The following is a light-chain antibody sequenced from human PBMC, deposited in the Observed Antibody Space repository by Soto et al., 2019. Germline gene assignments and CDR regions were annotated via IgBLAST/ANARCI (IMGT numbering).Light chain of an antibody. CDR3: QQYDTSPFT. J-gene: IGKJ4*01. CDR1: QSVTRNY. CDR2: GAS. Sequence: EIVLTQSPGTLSLSPGERATLSCRASQSVTRNYSAWYQQKPGQAPRLLIYGASNRATGIPDRFSGSGSGTDFTLTISRLEPEDFAVYSCQQYDTSPFTFGGGAKVEI. V-gene: IGKV3-20*01.